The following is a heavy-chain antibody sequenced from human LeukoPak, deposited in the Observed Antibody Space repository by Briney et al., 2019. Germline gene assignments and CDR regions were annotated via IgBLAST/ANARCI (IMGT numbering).Heavy chain of an antibody. V-gene: IGHV3-7*03. CDR2: IKQDGSEK. Sequence: GGSLRLSCAASGFTFSSYWMGWVRQAPGKGLEWVANIKQDGSEKYFVDSVKGQFTISRDNAKNSLYLQMNSLRAEDTALYYCAKSPYNWNYETYFDCWGQGTLVTVSS. CDR3: AKSPYNWNYETYFDC. D-gene: IGHD1-7*01. J-gene: IGHJ4*02. CDR1: GFTFSSYW.